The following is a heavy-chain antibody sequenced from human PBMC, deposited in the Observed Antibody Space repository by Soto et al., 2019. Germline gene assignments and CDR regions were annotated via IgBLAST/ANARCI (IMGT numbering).Heavy chain of an antibody. CDR1: GGSISSYY. CDR3: ARYGVRGVSL. Sequence: QVQLQESGPGLVKPSETLSLTCTVSGGSISSYYWSWIRQPPGKGLEWIGYIYYSGSTNYNPSLKSRVTISVDTSKNQFSLKLSSVTAADTAVYYCARYGVRGVSLWGQGTLVTVSS. V-gene: IGHV4-59*01. CDR2: IYYSGST. D-gene: IGHD3-10*01. J-gene: IGHJ4*02.